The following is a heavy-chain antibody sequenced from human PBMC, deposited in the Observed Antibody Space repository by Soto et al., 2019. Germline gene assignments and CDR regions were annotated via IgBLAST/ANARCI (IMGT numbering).Heavy chain of an antibody. J-gene: IGHJ3*02. CDR3: AIDWNYCSGSYRRLTPVPSFDI. CDR2: ISAYNGNT. Sequence: ASVKVSCKASGYTFTSYGISWVRQAPGQGLEWMGWISAYNGNTNYAQKLQGRVTMTTDTSTSKAYMELRSLRSDDTAVYYCAIDWNYCSGSYRRLTPVPSFDIWGQGTMVTVS. D-gene: IGHD3-10*01. CDR1: GYTFTSYG. V-gene: IGHV1-18*01.